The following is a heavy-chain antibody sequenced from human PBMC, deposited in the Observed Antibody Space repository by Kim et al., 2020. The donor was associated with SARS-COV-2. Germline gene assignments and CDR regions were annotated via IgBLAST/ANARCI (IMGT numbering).Heavy chain of an antibody. CDR3: ARGGRVVPASISRYNAMDV. CDR1: GYTFTSYG. CDR2: INAGNDNT. J-gene: IGHJ6*02. D-gene: IGHD2-2*01. Sequence: ASVKVSCKPSGYTFTSYGIHWVRQAPGQRLEWMGWINAGNDNTQYSQKFQGRVTITRDTSASTVYMDLSSLRSEDTAVYYCARGGRVVPASISRYNAMDVWGQGTTVTVSS. V-gene: IGHV1-3*01.